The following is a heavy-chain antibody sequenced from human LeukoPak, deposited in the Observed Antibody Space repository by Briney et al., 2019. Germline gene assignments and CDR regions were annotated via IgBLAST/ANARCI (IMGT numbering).Heavy chain of an antibody. CDR3: ARGRAVAGTSWFDP. V-gene: IGHV1-2*02. CDR2: INPNSGGT. J-gene: IGHJ5*02. Sequence: GASVKVSCKASGYTFTGCYMHWVRQAPGQGLEWMGWINPNSGGTNYAQKFQGRVTMTRDTSISTAYMELSRLRPDDTAVYYCARGRAVAGTSWFDPWGQGTLVTVSS. D-gene: IGHD6-19*01. CDR1: GYTFTGCY.